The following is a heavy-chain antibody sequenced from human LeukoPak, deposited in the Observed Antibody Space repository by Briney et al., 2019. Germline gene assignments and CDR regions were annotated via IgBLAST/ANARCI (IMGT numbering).Heavy chain of an antibody. CDR3: ASGMTEFDY. J-gene: IGHJ4*02. CDR1: GFRFSDYW. V-gene: IGHV3-7*01. Sequence: GGSLRLSCAASGFRFSDYWMSWVCHAPGKGLEWVANIKEDGAEKYYVESVKGRFTIFRDNAKHSLHLQMNSLRVEDTAVYYCASGMTEFDYWGQGTLVTVSS. CDR2: IKEDGAEK.